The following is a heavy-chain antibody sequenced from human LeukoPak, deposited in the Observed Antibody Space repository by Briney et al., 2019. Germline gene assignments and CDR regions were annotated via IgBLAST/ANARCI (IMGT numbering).Heavy chain of an antibody. CDR2: ISGRGIST. Sequence: GGSLRLSCAISGFTFTNYAMSWVRQAPGKGLEWVSAISGRGISTYYADSVKGRFTISRDNSKNTLYLQMNSLRAEDTAMYYCAKGNRYNILTGYRLVNAFDIWGQGTTVTVSS. J-gene: IGHJ3*02. CDR1: GFTFTNYA. CDR3: AKGNRYNILTGYRLVNAFDI. V-gene: IGHV3-23*01. D-gene: IGHD3-9*01.